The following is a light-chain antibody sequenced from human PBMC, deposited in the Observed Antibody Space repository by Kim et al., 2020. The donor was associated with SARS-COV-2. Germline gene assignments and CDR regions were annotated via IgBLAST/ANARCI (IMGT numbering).Light chain of an antibody. J-gene: IGLJ2*01. CDR3: NSRDSNDNVV. CDR2: GKN. Sequence: SSELPQDPAVSVALGQTVRITCHGDSLRSYYATWYQQKPGQAPILVIYGKNNRPSGIPDRFSGSSSGNTASLTITGTPAGDEADYYCNSRDSNDNVVFGG. V-gene: IGLV3-19*01. CDR1: SLRSYY.